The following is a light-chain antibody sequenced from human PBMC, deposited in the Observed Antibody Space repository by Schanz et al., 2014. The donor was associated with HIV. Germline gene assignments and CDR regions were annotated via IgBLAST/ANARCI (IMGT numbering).Light chain of an antibody. CDR1: SSNIGRNT. J-gene: IGLJ1*01. CDR3: AAWDDTLNGYV. V-gene: IGLV1-44*01. CDR2: NDN. Sequence: QSVLTQPPSASGTPGQRVTISCSGSSSNIGRNTVTWYQHLPGMTPKLLIYNDNQRPSGVPDRFSGSKSGTSASLAISGLQSGDEADYYCAAWDDTLNGYVLGSGTKLTVL.